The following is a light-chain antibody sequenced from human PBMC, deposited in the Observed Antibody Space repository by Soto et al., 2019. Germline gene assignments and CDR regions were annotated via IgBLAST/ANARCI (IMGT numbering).Light chain of an antibody. CDR3: QQYGASVT. V-gene: IGKV3-20*01. CDR1: QSVRSSW. Sequence: IVLTPSPGPLSLSPGARATLSCRARQSVRSSWFAWYQHKAGQAPRLLIYGASLRATGIPERFSGSGSGPDFTLTISRLEPEDFAVYYCQQYGASVTFGPGTKVEIK. CDR2: GAS. J-gene: IGKJ3*01.